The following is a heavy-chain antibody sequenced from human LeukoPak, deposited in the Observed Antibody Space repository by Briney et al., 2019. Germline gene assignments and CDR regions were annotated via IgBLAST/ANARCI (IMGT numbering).Heavy chain of an antibody. CDR3: AAVPSFVYAFDL. CDR1: GFTFTSSA. J-gene: IGHJ2*01. D-gene: IGHD2/OR15-2a*01. CDR2: IVVGSGNT. Sequence: ASVKVSCKASGFTFTSSAVQWVRQARGQRLGWIGWIVVGSGNTNYAQKFQEGVTITRDMSTSTAYMELSSLRSEDTAVYYCAAVPSFVYAFDLWGRGTLVTVSS. V-gene: IGHV1-58*01.